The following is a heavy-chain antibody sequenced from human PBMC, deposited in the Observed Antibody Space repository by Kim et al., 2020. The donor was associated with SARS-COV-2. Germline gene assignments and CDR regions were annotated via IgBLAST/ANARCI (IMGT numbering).Heavy chain of an antibody. CDR3: VKEASRLKDFDF. V-gene: IGHV1-46*01. J-gene: IGHJ4*02. Sequence: YEQKFRGRVTMTRDTSANTVYMEGSSLRSEDTAIYYCVKEASRLKDFDFWGQGTLVIVSS.